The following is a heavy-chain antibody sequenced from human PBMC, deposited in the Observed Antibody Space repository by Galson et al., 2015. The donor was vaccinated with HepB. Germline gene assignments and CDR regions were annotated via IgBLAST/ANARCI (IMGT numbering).Heavy chain of an antibody. Sequence: SVKVSCKASGYTFTSYGISWVRQAPGQGLEWMGWISAYNGNTNYAQKLQGRVTMTTDTSTSTAYMELRSLRSDDTAVYYCATFLSSSWYVDNWFDPWGQGTLVTVSS. J-gene: IGHJ5*02. CDR2: ISAYNGNT. D-gene: IGHD6-13*01. CDR3: ATFLSSSWYVDNWFDP. V-gene: IGHV1-18*04. CDR1: GYTFTSYG.